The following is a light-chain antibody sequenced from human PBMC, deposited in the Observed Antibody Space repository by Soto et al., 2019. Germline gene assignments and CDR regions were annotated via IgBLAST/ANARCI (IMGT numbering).Light chain of an antibody. CDR1: QSVNNDY. Sequence: IVLTQSPGTLSLSPGERAALSCRASQSVNNDYLAWYHQKPGRAPRLVISCASKGATGIPDRFSGSESGTDFTLPISRLEPEDFAVYYCQQYGSSPWTFGQGNNVEI. CDR2: CAS. J-gene: IGKJ1*01. V-gene: IGKV3-20*01. CDR3: QQYGSSPWT.